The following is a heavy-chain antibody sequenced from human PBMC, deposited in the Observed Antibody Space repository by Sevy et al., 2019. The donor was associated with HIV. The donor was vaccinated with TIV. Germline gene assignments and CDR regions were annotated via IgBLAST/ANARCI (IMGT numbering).Heavy chain of an antibody. CDR2: INPDSGGP. Sequence: ASVKVSCKASGYTFTRYYMHWMRQAPGQGLEWMGWINPDSGGPIYAPKFQGRVTLTRDTSISTAYMDLSRLKSDDTAVSYCVRDDRDGYFEYWGQGTLVTVSS. CDR1: GYTFTRYY. CDR3: VRDDRDGYFEY. V-gene: IGHV1-2*02. J-gene: IGHJ4*02.